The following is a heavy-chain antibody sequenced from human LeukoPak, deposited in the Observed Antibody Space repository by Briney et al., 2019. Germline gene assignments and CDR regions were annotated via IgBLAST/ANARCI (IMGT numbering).Heavy chain of an antibody. V-gene: IGHV3-30*18. D-gene: IGHD6-19*01. CDR3: AKDLGGGSGCYDL. CDR1: GFTFSSYG. CDR2: ISYDGSNK. Sequence: GRSLRLSCAASGFTFSSYGMHWVRQAPGKGLEWVAIISYDGSNKYYADSVQGRFTISRGNSKNTLYLQMNSLRAEDTAVYYCAKDLGGGSGCYDLWGRGTLVTVSS. J-gene: IGHJ2*01.